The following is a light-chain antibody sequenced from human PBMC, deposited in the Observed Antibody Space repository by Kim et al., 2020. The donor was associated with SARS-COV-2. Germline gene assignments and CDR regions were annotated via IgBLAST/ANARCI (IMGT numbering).Light chain of an antibody. J-gene: IGLJ3*02. CDR1: SSDVGGYNF. V-gene: IGLV2-14*01. CDR3: SSYSGSFTWV. CDR2: GVG. Sequence: QSVVTQPASVSGSPGQSITISCTGTSSDVGGYNFVSWYQQYPGKAPKLIIYGVGERPSGVSNRFSGSKSGNTASLTISGLQAEDEADYYCSSYSGSFTWVFGGGTQLTVL.